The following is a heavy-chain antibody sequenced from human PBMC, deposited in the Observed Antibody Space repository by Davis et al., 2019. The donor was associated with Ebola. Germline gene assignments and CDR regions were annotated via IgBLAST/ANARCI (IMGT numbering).Heavy chain of an antibody. CDR3: ARVGRLRYFDQPYYYGMDV. Sequence: GESLKISCAASGFTFSNAWMNWVRQAPGKGLEWVGRIKSKTDGGTTDYAAPVKGRFTISRDDSKNTLYLQMNSLRAEDTAVYYCARVGRLRYFDQPYYYGMDVWGQGTTVTVSS. J-gene: IGHJ6*02. V-gene: IGHV3-15*07. CDR2: IKSKTDGGTT. CDR1: GFTFSNAW. D-gene: IGHD3-9*01.